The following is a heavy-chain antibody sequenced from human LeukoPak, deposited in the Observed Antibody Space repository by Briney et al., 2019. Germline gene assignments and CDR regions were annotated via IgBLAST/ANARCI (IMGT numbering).Heavy chain of an antibody. CDR3: AVYYYGSGSYLDY. D-gene: IGHD3-10*01. CDR2: INHSGST. V-gene: IGHV4-34*01. Sequence: SETLSLTCAVYGGSFSGYYWSWIRQPPGKGLEWIGEINHSGSTNYNPSLKSRVTISVDTSKNQFSLKLSFVTAADTAVHYCAVYYYGSGSYLDYWGQGTLVTVSS. J-gene: IGHJ4*02. CDR1: GGSFSGYY.